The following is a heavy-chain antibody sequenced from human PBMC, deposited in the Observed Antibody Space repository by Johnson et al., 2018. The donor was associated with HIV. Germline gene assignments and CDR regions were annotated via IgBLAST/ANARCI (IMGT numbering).Heavy chain of an antibody. V-gene: IGHV3-7*03. D-gene: IGHD4-17*01. CDR1: GFTFSSYW. CDR3: ANIGEAYAFDI. J-gene: IGHJ3*02. Sequence: VQLVESGGGLVQPGGSLRLSCAASGFTFSSYWMSWVRQAPGKGLEWVANIQQGGSEKYYVDSVKGRFSISRDNAKNSLYLPMNSLRAEDTALYYCANIGEAYAFDIWGQGTMVTVSS. CDR2: IQQGGSEK.